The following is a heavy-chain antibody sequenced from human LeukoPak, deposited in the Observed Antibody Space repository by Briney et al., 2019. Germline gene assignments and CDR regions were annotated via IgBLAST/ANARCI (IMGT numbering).Heavy chain of an antibody. V-gene: IGHV4-39*01. Sequence: PSETLSLTCTVSGSSISSGGYYWGWIRQPPGRGLEWVGSIYYSGSTYYNPSLKSRDTIPVDTSKTQFSLKLSSVTAADPAVYSCASPGGGPTDYWGQGTLVTVSS. CDR1: GSSISSGGYY. CDR3: ASPGGGPTDY. D-gene: IGHD3-16*01. CDR2: IYYSGST. J-gene: IGHJ4*02.